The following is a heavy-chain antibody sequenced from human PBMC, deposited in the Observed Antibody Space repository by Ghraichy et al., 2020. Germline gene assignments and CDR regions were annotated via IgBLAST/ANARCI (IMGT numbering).Heavy chain of an antibody. Sequence: GESLNISCAASGFTFSSYGMHWVRQAPGKGLEWVATISNGGSDKYYAESVKGRFTISRDNSKNTLYLQMNSLRAEDTAVYYCAKRGRDYDMDVWGQGTTVTVSS. J-gene: IGHJ6*02. V-gene: IGHV3-30*18. CDR2: ISNGGSDK. D-gene: IGHD3-16*01. CDR3: AKRGRDYDMDV. CDR1: GFTFSSYG.